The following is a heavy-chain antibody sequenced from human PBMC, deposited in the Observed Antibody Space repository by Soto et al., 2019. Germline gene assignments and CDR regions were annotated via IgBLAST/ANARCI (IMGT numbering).Heavy chain of an antibody. Sequence: GGSLRLSCAASGFSFSSYSMNWVRQVPGKGLEWVSSISSSSSYIYYADSVKGRFTISRDNAKNSLYLQMNSLRAEDTAVYYCARHYDFWSGPPDVWGQGTTVTVSS. CDR2: ISSSSSYI. V-gene: IGHV3-21*01. J-gene: IGHJ6*02. CDR3: ARHYDFWSGPPDV. CDR1: GFSFSSYS. D-gene: IGHD3-3*01.